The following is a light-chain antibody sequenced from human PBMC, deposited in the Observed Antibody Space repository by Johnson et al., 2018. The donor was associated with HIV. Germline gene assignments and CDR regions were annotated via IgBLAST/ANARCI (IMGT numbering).Light chain of an antibody. V-gene: IGLV1-51*02. CDR1: SSNIGNNY. CDR3: ETWDSSLSGV. CDR2: ENN. J-gene: IGLJ1*01. Sequence: HSVLTQPPSVSAAPGQKVTISCSGSSSNIGNNYVSWYQQLPGTAPKLLIYENNKRPSWIPDRFSGSKSGTSATLGITGLQTGDEADYYCETWDSSLSGVFGTGTTVTVL.